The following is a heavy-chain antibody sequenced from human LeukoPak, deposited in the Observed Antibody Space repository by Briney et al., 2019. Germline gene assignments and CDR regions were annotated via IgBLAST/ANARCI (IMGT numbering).Heavy chain of an antibody. D-gene: IGHD3-10*01. Sequence: PGRPLRLSCAASGFTFSSYAMHWVRQAPGKGLEWVAVISYDGSNKYYADSVKGRFTISRDNSKNTLYLQMNSLRAEDTAVYYCARDQLVTMVRGVIALDYWGQGTLVTVSS. CDR1: GFTFSSYA. V-gene: IGHV3-30-3*01. CDR2: ISYDGSNK. CDR3: ARDQLVTMVRGVIALDY. J-gene: IGHJ4*02.